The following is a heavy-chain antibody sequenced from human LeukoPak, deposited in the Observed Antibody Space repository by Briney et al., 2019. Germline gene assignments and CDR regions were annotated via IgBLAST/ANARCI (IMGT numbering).Heavy chain of an antibody. Sequence: PGRSLRLSCAASGFTFSSYGMHWVRQAPGKGLEWVAVIWYDGSNKYYADSVKGRFTISRDNSKNTLYLQMNSLRAEDTAVYYCATRGYSYGSGLFDCWGQGTLVTVSS. D-gene: IGHD5-18*01. V-gene: IGHV3-33*01. CDR2: IWYDGSNK. CDR3: ATRGYSYGSGLFDC. CDR1: GFTFSSYG. J-gene: IGHJ4*02.